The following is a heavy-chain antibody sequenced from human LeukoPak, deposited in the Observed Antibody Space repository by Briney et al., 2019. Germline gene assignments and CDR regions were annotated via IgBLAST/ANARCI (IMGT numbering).Heavy chain of an antibody. CDR3: ARAGYSYGYVLDV. Sequence: GASVKVSCKPSGYTFTGYYIHWVRQAPGQGLEWMGRINPNNGGTNYAQKFQGRVTMTRDTSINTAYMELSGLRSDDTAVYYCARAGYSYGYVLDVWGQGTTVTVPS. J-gene: IGHJ6*02. CDR1: GYTFTGYY. D-gene: IGHD5-18*01. V-gene: IGHV1-2*06. CDR2: INPNNGGT.